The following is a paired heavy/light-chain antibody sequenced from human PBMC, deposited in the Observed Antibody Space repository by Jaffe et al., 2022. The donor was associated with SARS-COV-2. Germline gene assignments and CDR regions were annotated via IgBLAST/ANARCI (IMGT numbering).Light chain of an antibody. CDR2: QDS. Sequence: SYELTQPPSVSVSPGQTASITCSGDKLGDKYACWYQQKPGQSPVLVIYQDSKRPSGIPERFSGSNSGNTATLTISGTQAMDEADYYCQAWDSSTAVFGTGTKVTVL. V-gene: IGLV3-1*01. CDR3: QAWDSSTAV. J-gene: IGLJ1*01. CDR1: KLGDKY.
Heavy chain of an antibody. D-gene: IGHD2-2*01. CDR2: ISYDGSNK. CDR3: AKDRIVVVPAARDSAYYYYGMDV. CDR1: GFTFSSYG. V-gene: IGHV3-30*18. J-gene: IGHJ6*02. Sequence: QVQLVESGGGVVQPGRSLRLSCAASGFTFSSYGMHWVRQAPGKGLEWVAVISYDGSNKYYADSVKGRFTISRDNSKNTLYLQMNSLRAEDTAVYYCAKDRIVVVPAARDSAYYYYGMDVWGQGTTVTVSS.